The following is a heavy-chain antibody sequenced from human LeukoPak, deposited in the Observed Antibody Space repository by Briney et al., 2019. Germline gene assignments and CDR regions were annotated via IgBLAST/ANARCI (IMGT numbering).Heavy chain of an antibody. D-gene: IGHD3-10*01. CDR3: AKSLILWFGEFDF. J-gene: IGHJ4*02. Sequence: GGSLRLSCAASGFTFSAYAMSWVRQAPEKGLEWVSAISASGGSTHYADSVKGRFTISRDNSKNTLYLQMNSLRAEDTAVYYCAKSLILWFGEFDFWGQGTLVTVSS. CDR2: ISASGGST. V-gene: IGHV3-23*01. CDR1: GFTFSAYA.